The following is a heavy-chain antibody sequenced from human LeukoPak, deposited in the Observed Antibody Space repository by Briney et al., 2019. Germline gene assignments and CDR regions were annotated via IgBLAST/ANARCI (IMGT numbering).Heavy chain of an antibody. V-gene: IGHV3-23*01. CDR1: GFTFSNYA. Sequence: RPGGSLRLSCAASGFTFSNYAMSWVRQAPGKGLEWVSGISGGGSTYFADSVKGRFIMSRDNSKSTVFLQMNSLRAEDTAVYYCAKGTFVSASYNSPFDYWGQGTLVTVSS. J-gene: IGHJ4*02. CDR2: ISGGGST. CDR3: AKGTFVSASYNSPFDY. D-gene: IGHD3-10*01.